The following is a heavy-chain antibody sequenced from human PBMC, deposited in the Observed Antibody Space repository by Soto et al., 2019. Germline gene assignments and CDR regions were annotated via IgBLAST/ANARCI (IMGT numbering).Heavy chain of an antibody. CDR2: IGPESGAT. CDR3: GRGRSGQIVVFY. CDR1: GYTFTGHY. Sequence: ASVKVSCKASGYTFTGHYIHWVRQAPEQGPEWMGEIGPESGATRYAEKFQGRVTMTRDMSTTTVYMELNNLSPDDTAVYYCGRGRSGQIVVFYWGQGTPVTVSS. J-gene: IGHJ4*02. D-gene: IGHD1-26*01. V-gene: IGHV1-2*02.